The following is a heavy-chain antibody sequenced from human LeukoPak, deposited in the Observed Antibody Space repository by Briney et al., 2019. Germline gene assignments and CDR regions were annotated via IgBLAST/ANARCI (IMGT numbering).Heavy chain of an antibody. CDR3: ARDTAFDI. CDR2: ISTGSSTI. V-gene: IGHV3-48*02. CDR1: GFTFSDYG. J-gene: IGHJ3*02. Sequence: QPGGSLRLSCAASGFTFSDYGMSWVRQAPGKGLEWVSYISTGSSTIYYADSVKGRFTISRDNAKNSLYLQVNSLRDEDTAVYYCARDTAFDIWGQGTMVTVSS.